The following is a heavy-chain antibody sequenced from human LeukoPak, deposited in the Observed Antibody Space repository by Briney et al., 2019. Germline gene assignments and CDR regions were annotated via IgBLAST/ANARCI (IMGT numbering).Heavy chain of an antibody. CDR2: INHSGSI. V-gene: IGHV4-34*01. Sequence: PSETLSLTCAVYGGSFSAYYWTWIRQPPGKGLEWIGEINHSGSINYNPSLKSRVTMTVDTSKSQFSLKLSSVTAADTAVYFCARSPHIWFAERGWFDPWGQGTLVTVSS. CDR1: GGSFSAYY. D-gene: IGHD3-10*01. CDR3: ARSPHIWFAERGWFDP. J-gene: IGHJ5*02.